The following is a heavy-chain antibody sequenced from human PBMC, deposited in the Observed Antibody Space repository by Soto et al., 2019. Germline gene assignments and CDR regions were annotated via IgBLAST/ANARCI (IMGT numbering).Heavy chain of an antibody. CDR3: ATAGNYRFDN. CDR1: GFTFSSYG. V-gene: IGHV3-30*03. CDR2: ISYDGSNK. J-gene: IGHJ4*02. Sequence: GGSLRLSCAASGFTFSSYGMYWVRQAPGKGLEWVAGISYDGSNKYYADSVKGRFTSSRDNSKNTLYLQMNILRVEDTAVYFCATAGNYRFDNWGQGTLVTVSS. D-gene: IGHD1-1*01.